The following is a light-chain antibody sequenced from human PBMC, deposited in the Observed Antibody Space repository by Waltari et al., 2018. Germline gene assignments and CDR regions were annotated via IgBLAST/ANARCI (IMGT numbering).Light chain of an antibody. CDR2: DAS. J-gene: IGKJ5*01. Sequence: EIVLTQSPATLSFSPRDRATLSCRASQSVSSHLACYQQKPGEAPRLLIYDASNRDTGIPARFSGSGSGTDFTHTISSLEPEDFAVYYCQQRSNWPPITFGQGTRLEIK. CDR1: QSVSSH. CDR3: QQRSNWPPIT. V-gene: IGKV3-11*01.